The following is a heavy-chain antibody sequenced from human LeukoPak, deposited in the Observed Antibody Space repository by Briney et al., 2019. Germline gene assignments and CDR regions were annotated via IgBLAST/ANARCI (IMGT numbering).Heavy chain of an antibody. CDR1: GYTFTSYG. J-gene: IGHJ5*02. V-gene: IGHV1-18*01. D-gene: IGHD2-2*01. Sequence: GASVKVSCKASGYTFTSYGISWVRQAPGQGLEWMGWISAYSGNTNYAQKLQGRVTMTTDTSTSTAYMELRSLRSDDTAVYYCARDEGRVVPAAKNWFDPWGQGTLVTVSS. CDR2: ISAYSGNT. CDR3: ARDEGRVVPAAKNWFDP.